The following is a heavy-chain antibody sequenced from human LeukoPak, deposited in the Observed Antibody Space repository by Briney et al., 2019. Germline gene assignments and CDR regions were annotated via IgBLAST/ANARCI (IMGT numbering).Heavy chain of an antibody. D-gene: IGHD2-15*01. CDR1: GGSISPYY. V-gene: IGHV4-59*12. Sequence: PSETLSLTCTVSGGSISPYYWSWIRQPPGKGLEWIGYIYYSGSTNYNPSLKSRVTISLDTSKNQFSLKLSSVTAADTAVYYCASGVVVAPRDGAFDIWGQGTMVTVSS. CDR3: ASGVVVAPRDGAFDI. J-gene: IGHJ3*02. CDR2: IYYSGST.